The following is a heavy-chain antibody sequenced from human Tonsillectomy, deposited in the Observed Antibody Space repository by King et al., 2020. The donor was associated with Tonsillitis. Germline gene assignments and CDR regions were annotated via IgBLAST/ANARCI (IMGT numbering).Heavy chain of an antibody. CDR1: GGTFSSYA. J-gene: IGHJ4*02. D-gene: IGHD6-19*01. CDR2: IIPILGIA. Sequence: QEQLVQSGAEVKKPGSSVKVSCKASGGTFSSYAISWVRQAPGQGLEWMGRIIPILGIANYAQKFQGRVTITADKSTSTAYMELSSLRSEDTAVYYCARDGPAVPGIAVAEQDYWGQGTLVTVSS. V-gene: IGHV1-69*09. CDR3: ARDGPAVPGIAVAEQDY.